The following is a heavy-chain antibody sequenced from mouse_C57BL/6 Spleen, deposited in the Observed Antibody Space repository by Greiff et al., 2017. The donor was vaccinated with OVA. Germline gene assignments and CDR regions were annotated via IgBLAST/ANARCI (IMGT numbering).Heavy chain of an antibody. V-gene: IGHV1-42*01. J-gene: IGHJ2*01. CDR1: GYSFTGYY. CDR2: INPSTGGT. Sequence: VQLKQSGPELVKPGASVKISCKASGYSFTGYYMNWVKQSPEKSLEWIGEINPSTGGTTYNQKFKAKATLTVDKSSSTAYMQLKSLTSEDSAVYYCARDLTGPFDYWGQGTTLTVSS. CDR3: ARDLTGPFDY. D-gene: IGHD4-1*01.